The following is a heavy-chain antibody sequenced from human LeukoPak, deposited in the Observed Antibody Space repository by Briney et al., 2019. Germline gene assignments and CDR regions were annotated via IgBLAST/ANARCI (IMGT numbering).Heavy chain of an antibody. CDR2: IYISGST. J-gene: IGHJ4*02. Sequence: SETLSLTCTVSGGSISSYYWSWIRQPAGKGLEWIGRIYISGSTNYNPSLKSRVTMSVDTSKNQFSLRLSSVTAADTAVYYCARDRGTWNDDGFDYWGQGTLVTVSS. CDR3: ARDRGTWNDDGFDY. D-gene: IGHD1-1*01. CDR1: GGSISSYY. V-gene: IGHV4-4*07.